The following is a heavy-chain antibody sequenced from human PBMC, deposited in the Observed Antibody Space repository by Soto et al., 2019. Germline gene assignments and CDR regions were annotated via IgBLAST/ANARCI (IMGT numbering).Heavy chain of an antibody. J-gene: IGHJ4*02. CDR1: GDSLTNNHW. Sequence: QLQLRESGPGLVQPSGTLSLTCDVSGDSLTNNHWWSWVRQAPGKGLEWIGEIWHTGRPNYNPSLKSRVAISIDKXKNXXSLKLSSVTAADTAVYYCVRDSRTGCSSINCYMHWGQGTLVTVSS. CDR3: VRDSRTGCSSINCYMH. D-gene: IGHD2-15*01. V-gene: IGHV4-4*02. CDR2: IWHTGRP.